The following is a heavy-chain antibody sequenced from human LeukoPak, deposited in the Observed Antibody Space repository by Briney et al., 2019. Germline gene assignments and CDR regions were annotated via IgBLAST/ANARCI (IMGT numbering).Heavy chain of an antibody. CDR2: MNSDGSIT. V-gene: IGHV3-74*01. D-gene: IGHD4-17*01. CDR1: GFTFSINW. CDR3: ARATVSLGD. Sequence: QPGGSLRLSCAASGFTFSINWMHWARQAPGEGLEWVSRMNSDGSITTYADSVKGRFTISRDNAKNTLYLQMNSLRAEDTAVYYCARATVSLGDSGQGTLVTVSS. J-gene: IGHJ4*02.